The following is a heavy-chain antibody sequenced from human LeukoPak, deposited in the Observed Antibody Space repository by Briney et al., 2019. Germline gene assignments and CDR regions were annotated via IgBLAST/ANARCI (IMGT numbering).Heavy chain of an antibody. Sequence: GASVKVSCKASGYTFTNYYLHWVRQAPGQGLEWMGIINPNGDSTNYAPKFQGRVTMTRDMSTSTVYMELSSLRSEDTAMYYCARIRDGYNDAFDYWGQGTLLTISS. CDR2: INPNGDST. V-gene: IGHV1-46*01. CDR1: GYTFTNYY. D-gene: IGHD5-24*01. CDR3: ARIRDGYNDAFDY. J-gene: IGHJ4*02.